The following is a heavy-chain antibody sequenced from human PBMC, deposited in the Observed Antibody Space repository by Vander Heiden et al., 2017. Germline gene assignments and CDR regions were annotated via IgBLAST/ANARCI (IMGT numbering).Heavy chain of an antibody. V-gene: IGHV3-23*01. Sequence: VQLLESGGGLVQPGGSLRLSCAASGFTFRGYAMSWVRQAPGKGLEWVSAISGSGGSTYYADSVKGRFTISRDNSKNTLYLQMNRLRAEDTAVYYCARDLGDWILHNYFDYWGQGTLVTVSS. CDR2: ISGSGGST. CDR1: GFTFRGYA. D-gene: IGHD3-9*01. CDR3: ARDLGDWILHNYFDY. J-gene: IGHJ4*02.